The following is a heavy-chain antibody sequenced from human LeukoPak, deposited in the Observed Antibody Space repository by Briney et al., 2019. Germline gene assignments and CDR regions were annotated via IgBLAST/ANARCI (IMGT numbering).Heavy chain of an antibody. CDR1: GGSISSGSYY. D-gene: IGHD6-19*01. V-gene: IGHV4-61*02. J-gene: IGHJ4*02. CDR2: IYTSGST. Sequence: PSETLSLTCTVSGGSISSGSYYWSWIRQPAGKGLEWIGRIYTSGSTNYNPSLKSRVTISVDTSKNQFSLKLSSVTAADTALYYGARDGGWYSPFDYWGQGTLVPVSS. CDR3: ARDGGWYSPFDY.